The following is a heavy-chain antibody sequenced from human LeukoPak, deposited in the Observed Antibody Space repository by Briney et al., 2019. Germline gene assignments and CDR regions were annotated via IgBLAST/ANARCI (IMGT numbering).Heavy chain of an antibody. V-gene: IGHV4-59*08. D-gene: IGHD4-17*01. CDR2: IYYSGST. CDR3: ASEYGEDYYYYMDV. J-gene: IGHJ6*03. Sequence: SETLSLTCTVSGVSISSYYWSWIRQPPGKGLEWIGYIYYSGSTNYSPSLKSRVTISVDTSKNQFSLKLSSVTAADTAVYYCASEYGEDYYYYMDVWGKGTTVTVSS. CDR1: GVSISSYY.